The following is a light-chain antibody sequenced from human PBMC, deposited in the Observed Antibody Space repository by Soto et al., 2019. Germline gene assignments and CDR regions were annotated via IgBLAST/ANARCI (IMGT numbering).Light chain of an antibody. V-gene: IGKV1-39*01. CDR2: AAS. CDR3: QQSYSSLYT. CDR1: QSISSY. Sequence: DIQMTQSPSSLSASVGDRVTITCRASQSISSYLNWYQQKPGKAPKLLIYAASSLQSGVPSRFSGSGSGTDFPLTISSLQPEDFATYYCQQSYSSLYTFGQGTMLEIK. J-gene: IGKJ2*01.